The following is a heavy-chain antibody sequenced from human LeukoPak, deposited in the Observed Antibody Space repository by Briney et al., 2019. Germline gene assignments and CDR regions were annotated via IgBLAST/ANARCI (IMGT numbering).Heavy chain of an antibody. D-gene: IGHD5-18*01. CDR2: ISGSGGST. Sequence: QAGGSLRLSCAASGFTFSSYAMSWVRQAPGKGLEWVSAISGSGGSTYYADSVKGRFTISRDNSKNTLYLQMNSLRAEDTAVYYCAKAGYSYGFYYYYMDVWGKGTTVTVSS. J-gene: IGHJ6*03. CDR3: AKAGYSYGFYYYYMDV. V-gene: IGHV3-23*01. CDR1: GFTFSSYA.